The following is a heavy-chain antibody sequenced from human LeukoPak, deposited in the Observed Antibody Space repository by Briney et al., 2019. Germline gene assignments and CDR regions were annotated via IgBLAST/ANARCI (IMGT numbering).Heavy chain of an antibody. V-gene: IGHV4-59*08. Sequence: SETRSLTCSVSGASISDSYWTWIRQPPGKPLEGIGYIYYTGDNDYNPSLKSRVTMSVDTSKSHLSLKLTSVTAADTAVYYCARFTARAREIDYWGQGILVTVSS. CDR2: IYYTGDN. CDR1: GASISDSY. D-gene: IGHD6-6*01. J-gene: IGHJ4*02. CDR3: ARFTARAREIDY.